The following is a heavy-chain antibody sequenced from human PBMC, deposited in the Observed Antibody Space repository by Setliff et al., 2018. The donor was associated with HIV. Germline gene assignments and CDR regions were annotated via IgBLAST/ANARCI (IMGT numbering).Heavy chain of an antibody. CDR3: ATQRSFQRAFEAVAGSFDP. J-gene: IGHJ5*02. D-gene: IGHD6-19*01. CDR2: MYYSGNT. V-gene: IGHV4-39*01. Sequence: PSETLSLTCNVPGGYVSSKSYYWAWIRQPPGKGLEWIGTMYYSGNTYYSPSLKSRVTITADSSKNQLSLKLTSVTAADTAVYYCATQRSFQRAFEAVAGSFDPWGQGILVTVSS. CDR1: GGYVSSKSYY.